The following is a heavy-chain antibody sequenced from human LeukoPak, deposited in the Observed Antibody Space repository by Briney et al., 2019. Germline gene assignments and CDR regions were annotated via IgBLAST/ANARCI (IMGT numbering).Heavy chain of an antibody. CDR1: GYTFTSYG. CDR3: ARDQGTAMVYYYYYYGMDV. Sequence: ASVKVSCKASGYTFTSYGISWVRQAPGQGLEWMGWISAYNGNTNYAQKLQGRVTMTTDTSTSTAYMELGSLRSDDTAVYYCARDQGTAMVYYYYYYGMDVWGQGTTVTVSS. V-gene: IGHV1-18*01. CDR2: ISAYNGNT. J-gene: IGHJ6*02. D-gene: IGHD5-18*01.